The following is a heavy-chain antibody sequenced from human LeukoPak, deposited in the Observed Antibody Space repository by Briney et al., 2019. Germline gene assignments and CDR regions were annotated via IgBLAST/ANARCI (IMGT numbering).Heavy chain of an antibody. J-gene: IGHJ3*02. CDR1: GFTFSSYS. V-gene: IGHV3-21*01. CDR3: ARAERRYYYDSSGYDDAFDI. Sequence: GGSLRLSCAASGFTFSSYSMNWVRQAPGKGLEWVSSISSSSSYIYYADSVKGRFTISRDNAKNSLYLQMNSLRAEDTAVYYCARAERRYYYDSSGYDDAFDIWGQGTMVTVSS. CDR2: ISSSSSYI. D-gene: IGHD3-22*01.